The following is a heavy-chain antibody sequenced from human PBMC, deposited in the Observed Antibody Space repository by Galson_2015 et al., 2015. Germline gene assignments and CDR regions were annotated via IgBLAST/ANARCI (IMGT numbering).Heavy chain of an antibody. Sequence: SLRLSCAASGFTFSSYWMSWVRQAPGKGLEWVANIKQDGSEKYYVDSVKGRFTISRDNAKNSLYLQMNSLRAEDTAVYYCARVGSRYCSSTSCLNWFDPWGQGTLVTVSS. J-gene: IGHJ5*02. V-gene: IGHV3-7*03. CDR3: ARVGSRYCSSTSCLNWFDP. CDR2: IKQDGSEK. CDR1: GFTFSSYW. D-gene: IGHD2-2*01.